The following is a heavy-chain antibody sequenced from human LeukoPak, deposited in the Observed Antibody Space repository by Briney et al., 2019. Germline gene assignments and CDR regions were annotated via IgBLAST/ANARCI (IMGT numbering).Heavy chain of an antibody. CDR3: VRSRGGY. CDR2: IKQDGSDK. CDR1: GFTFRTYW. Sequence: GGSLRLSCAASGFTFRTYWMTWVRQAPGKGLEWVANIKQDGSDKYYVDSVKGRFTISRDNAKNSLHLQMNNLRVEDTAVYYCVRSRGGYWGQGALVTVSS. J-gene: IGHJ4*02. D-gene: IGHD3-10*01. V-gene: IGHV3-7*01.